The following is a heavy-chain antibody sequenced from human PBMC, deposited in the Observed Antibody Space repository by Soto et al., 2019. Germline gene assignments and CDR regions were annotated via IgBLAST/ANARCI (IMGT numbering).Heavy chain of an antibody. J-gene: IGHJ4*02. CDR2: IFYDGYT. D-gene: IGHD6-13*01. V-gene: IGHV4-39*01. CDR3: ARLQAAVXQY. Sequence: SETLSLTCTVSGDSISGSPYFWGWIRQPPGKRLEWIGSIFYDGYTLYTPSLKSRVTISVDTSKNQFSLKLTSVAAADTAIYFCARLQAAVXQYWGQGILVTVSS. CDR1: GDSISGSPYF.